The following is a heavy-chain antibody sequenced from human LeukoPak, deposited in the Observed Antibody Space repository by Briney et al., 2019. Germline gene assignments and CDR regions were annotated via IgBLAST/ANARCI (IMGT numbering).Heavy chain of an antibody. V-gene: IGHV3-74*01. J-gene: IGHJ4*02. CDR2: INSDGSWT. Sequence: GGSLRLSCAASGNYWMHWVRQAPGKGLVWVSHINSDGSWTSYADSVKGRFTISKDNAKNTVYLQMNNLRAEDTAVYYRVSFYETDWGRGTLVTVSS. CDR3: VSFYETD. CDR1: GNYW. D-gene: IGHD2/OR15-2a*01.